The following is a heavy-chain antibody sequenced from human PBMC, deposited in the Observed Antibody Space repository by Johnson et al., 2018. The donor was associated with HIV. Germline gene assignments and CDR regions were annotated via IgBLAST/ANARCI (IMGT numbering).Heavy chain of an antibody. CDR2: IYSGGST. V-gene: IGHV3-53*01. CDR1: GFTVSSNY. Sequence: VQLVESGGGLIQPGGSLRLSCAASGFTVSSNYMSWVRQAPGKGLEWVSVIYSGGSTYYADSVKGRFTISRDNAKNSVDLQMNSLRAEDTAVYYCARALADGWFSYDVFDIWGQGTMVTVSS. D-gene: IGHD3-10*01. CDR3: ARALADGWFSYDVFDI. J-gene: IGHJ3*02.